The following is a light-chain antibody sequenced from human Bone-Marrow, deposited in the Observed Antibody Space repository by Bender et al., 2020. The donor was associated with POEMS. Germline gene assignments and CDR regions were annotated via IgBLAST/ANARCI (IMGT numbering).Light chain of an antibody. CDR1: SSNIGSKT. V-gene: IGLV1-44*01. CDR2: TNN. J-gene: IGLJ3*02. CDR3: VAWDASLNGWV. Sequence: QSVLTQPPSASGTPGQRVTISCSGSSSNIGSKTVNWYQQLPGTAPKLLIYTNNERPLGVPDRFSGSKSGTSASLAITGLQSDDEAIYFCVAWDASLNGWVFGGGTKLTVL.